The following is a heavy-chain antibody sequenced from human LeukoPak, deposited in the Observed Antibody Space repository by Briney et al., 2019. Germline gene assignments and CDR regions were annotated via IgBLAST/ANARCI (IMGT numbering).Heavy chain of an antibody. Sequence: ASVKVSCKASGYTLTGYYMHWVRQAPGQGLEWMGSINPDSGGTKYAQKFRDRVTMTRDTSISTAYMELSSLRSDDTAVYYCARQQLTHFDFWGQGTLVSVSS. V-gene: IGHV1-2*02. CDR3: ARQQLTHFDF. D-gene: IGHD6-13*01. CDR2: INPDSGGT. CDR1: GYTLTGYY. J-gene: IGHJ4*02.